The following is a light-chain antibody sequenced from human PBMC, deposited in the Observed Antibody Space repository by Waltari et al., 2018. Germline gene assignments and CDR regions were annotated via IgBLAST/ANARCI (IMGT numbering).Light chain of an antibody. CDR1: QTIDVY. CDR2: AAS. Sequence: DIQMTQSPSSLSASVGDTVTISCRASQTIDVYLNWYQQQPGKAPNLLIYAASTLLMGVPSRFRGFGSETEFTLTITGLQPEDFATYYCQQSLDSPYTFGQGTRLEI. V-gene: IGKV1-39*01. CDR3: QQSLDSPYT. J-gene: IGKJ2*01.